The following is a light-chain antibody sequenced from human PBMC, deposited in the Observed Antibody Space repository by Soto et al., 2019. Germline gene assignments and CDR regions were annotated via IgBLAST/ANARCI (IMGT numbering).Light chain of an antibody. Sequence: NFMLTQPHSVSESPGKTVTISCTGSSCRIASNYVQWYQQRPGSAPTTVIYEDNQRPSGVPYRFSGSIDSSSNSASLTISGLKTEDEADYYCQSYDSSNLAVFGGGTQLTVL. J-gene: IGLJ7*01. CDR2: EDN. CDR3: QSYDSSNLAV. V-gene: IGLV6-57*02. CDR1: SCRIASNY.